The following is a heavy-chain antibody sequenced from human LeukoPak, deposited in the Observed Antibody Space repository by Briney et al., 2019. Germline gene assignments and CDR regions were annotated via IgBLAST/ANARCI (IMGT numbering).Heavy chain of an antibody. V-gene: IGHV1-46*01. CDR2: INPSGGST. CDR3: ARYNWNDDGAFDI. CDR1: GYTFTSYY. D-gene: IGHD1-1*01. Sequence: GASVKVSCKASGYTFTSYYMHWVRQAPGQGLEWMGIINPSGGSTSYAQKFQGRVTMTRDTSTSTVYMELNSLRSEDTAVYYCARYNWNDDGAFDIWGQGTMVTVSS. J-gene: IGHJ3*02.